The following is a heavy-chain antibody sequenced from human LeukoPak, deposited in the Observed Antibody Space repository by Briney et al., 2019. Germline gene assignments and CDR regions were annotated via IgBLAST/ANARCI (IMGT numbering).Heavy chain of an antibody. D-gene: IGHD6-13*01. V-gene: IGHV3-23*01. CDR1: GFTFSSYA. Sequence: PGAPLRLSCAASGFTFSSYAMSWVRQAPGKGLEWVSAISGSGGSTYYADSVKGRFTISRDNSKNTLYLQMNSLRAEDTAVYYCAGNGGGIAAAIDYWGQGTLVTVSS. J-gene: IGHJ4*02. CDR3: AGNGGGIAAAIDY. CDR2: ISGSGGST.